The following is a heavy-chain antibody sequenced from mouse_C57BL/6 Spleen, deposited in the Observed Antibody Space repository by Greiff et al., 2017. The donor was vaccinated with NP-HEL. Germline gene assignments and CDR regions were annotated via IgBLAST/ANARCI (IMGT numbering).Heavy chain of an antibody. J-gene: IGHJ3*01. CDR3: ARGGGYGNLAWFAY. Sequence: QVQLQQPGAELVKPGASVKLSCKASGYTFTSYWMHWVKQRPGQGLEWIGMIHPNSGSTNYNEKFKSKATLTVDKSSSTAYMQLSSLTSEDSAVYYWARGGGYGNLAWFAYWGQGTLVTVSA. CDR2: IHPNSGST. V-gene: IGHV1-64*01. D-gene: IGHD2-1*01. CDR1: GYTFTSYW.